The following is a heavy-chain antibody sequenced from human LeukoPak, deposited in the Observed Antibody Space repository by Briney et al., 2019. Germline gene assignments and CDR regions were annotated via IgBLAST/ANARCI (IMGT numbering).Heavy chain of an antibody. Sequence: ASVSVSCKASGYTFNDHFIHWVRQAPGQGLEWMGWINPNSGRTKYGQNFQGRVTMTRDTSISTAYMELSSLRSEDTAVYYCAREDYYDSGSNDYWGQGTLVTVSS. J-gene: IGHJ4*02. CDR2: INPNSGRT. CDR3: AREDYYDSGSNDY. V-gene: IGHV1-2*02. D-gene: IGHD3-22*01. CDR1: GYTFNDHF.